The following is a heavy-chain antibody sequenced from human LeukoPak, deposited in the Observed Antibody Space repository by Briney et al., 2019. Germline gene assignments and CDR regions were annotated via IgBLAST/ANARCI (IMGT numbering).Heavy chain of an antibody. Sequence: PGGSLRLSCAASGFTFSSYSMNWVRQAPGKGLEWVSSISSSSSYIYYADSVKGRFTISRDNSKNTLYLQMNSLRAEDTAVYYCAKAPEGTSDYWGQGTLVAVSS. V-gene: IGHV3-21*01. J-gene: IGHJ4*02. CDR3: AKAPEGTSDY. CDR2: ISSSSSYI. D-gene: IGHD1-14*01. CDR1: GFTFSSYS.